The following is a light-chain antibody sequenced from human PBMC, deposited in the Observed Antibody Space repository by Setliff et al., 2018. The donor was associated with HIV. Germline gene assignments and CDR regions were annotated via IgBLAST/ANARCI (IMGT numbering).Light chain of an antibody. CDR1: NIGSKN. Sequence: SYELTQPLSVSVALGQTARITCGGNNIGSKNVHWYQQKPGQAPVLVIYRDSNRPSGIPERFSGSNSGNTATLTISRAQAGDEADYYCQVWDSGTGGVVGTGTKV. V-gene: IGLV3-9*01. J-gene: IGLJ1*01. CDR3: QVWDSGTGGV. CDR2: RDS.